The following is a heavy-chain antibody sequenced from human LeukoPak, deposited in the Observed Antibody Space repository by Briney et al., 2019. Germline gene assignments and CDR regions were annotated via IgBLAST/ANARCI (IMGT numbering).Heavy chain of an antibody. J-gene: IGHJ6*03. Sequence: SETLSLTCAVRGGSLIAYYWSWIRQSPGKGLEWSGEINYSGSTKYSPSFKSRVSISVDTSKNQFSLRLRSMTAADTAVYYCARRWGSYGYYYMDVWGKGTTVTVS. D-gene: IGHD5-18*01. V-gene: IGHV4-34*01. CDR3: ARRWGSYGYYYMDV. CDR2: INYSGST. CDR1: GGSLIAYY.